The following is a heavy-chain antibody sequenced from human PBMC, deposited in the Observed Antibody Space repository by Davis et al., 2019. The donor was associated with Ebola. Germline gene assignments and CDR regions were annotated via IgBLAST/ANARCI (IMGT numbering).Heavy chain of an antibody. CDR1: GGSISSYH. D-gene: IGHD3-16*01. Sequence: PSETLSLTCTVSGGSISSYHWSWIRQPPGKGLEWIGYIGSTNYNPSLKSRITISVDSSKNQFSLKLSSVTAADTAVYYCARILIWGSLEDYWGQGTLVTVSS. CDR2: IGST. CDR3: ARILIWGSLEDY. J-gene: IGHJ4*02. V-gene: IGHV4-59*12.